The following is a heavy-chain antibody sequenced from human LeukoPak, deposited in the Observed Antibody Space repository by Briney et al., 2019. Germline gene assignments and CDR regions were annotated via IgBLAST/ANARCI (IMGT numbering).Heavy chain of an antibody. J-gene: IGHJ4*02. CDR2: IYYSGST. V-gene: IGHV4-39*01. CDR3: ARHGSKQWLAYFDY. Sequence: PSETLSLTCTVSGGSISSSSYSWGWIRQPPGKGLEWIGSIYYSGSTYYNPSLKSRVTISVDTSKNQFSLKLSSVTAADTAVYYCARHGSKQWLAYFDYWGQGTLVTVSS. CDR1: GGSISSSSYS. D-gene: IGHD6-19*01.